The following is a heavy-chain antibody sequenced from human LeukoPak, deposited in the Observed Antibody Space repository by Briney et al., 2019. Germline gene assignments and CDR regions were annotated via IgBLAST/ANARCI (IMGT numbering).Heavy chain of an antibody. CDR2: ISYDGSNK. Sequence: SGGSLRLSCAASGFTFSSYAMHWVRQAPGKGLEWVAVISYDGSNKYYADSVKGRFTISRDNSKNTLYLQMNSLRAEDTAVYYCARGGRYYDFWSGFYWGQGTLVTVSS. J-gene: IGHJ4*02. CDR3: ARGGRYYDFWSGFY. CDR1: GFTFSSYA. V-gene: IGHV3-30-3*01. D-gene: IGHD3-3*01.